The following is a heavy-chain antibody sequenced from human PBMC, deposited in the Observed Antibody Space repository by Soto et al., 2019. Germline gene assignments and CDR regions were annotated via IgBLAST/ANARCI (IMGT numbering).Heavy chain of an antibody. CDR2: ISYDGSNK. CDR1: GFTFSSYA. Sequence: PGGSLRLSCAASGFTFSSYAMHWVRQAPGKGLEWVAVISYDGSNKYYADSVRGRFTISRDNSKNTLYLQMNSLRAEDTAVYYCARGWIAAAGKGRFDYWGQGTLVTVSS. V-gene: IGHV3-30-3*01. J-gene: IGHJ4*02. CDR3: ARGWIAAAGKGRFDY. D-gene: IGHD6-13*01.